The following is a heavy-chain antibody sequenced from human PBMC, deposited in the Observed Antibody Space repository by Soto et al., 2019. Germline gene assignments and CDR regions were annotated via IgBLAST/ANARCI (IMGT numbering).Heavy chain of an antibody. J-gene: IGHJ6*02. CDR2: MNPNSGNT. CDR3: ARGWDTAMVKGDYYYYGMDV. V-gene: IGHV1-8*01. D-gene: IGHD5-18*01. CDR1: GYTFTSYD. Sequence: ASVKVSCKASGYTFTSYDINWVRQATGQGLEWMGWMNPNSGNTGYAQKFQGRVTMTRNTSISTAYMELSSLRSEDTAVYYCARGWDTAMVKGDYYYYGMDVWGQGTTVTVSS.